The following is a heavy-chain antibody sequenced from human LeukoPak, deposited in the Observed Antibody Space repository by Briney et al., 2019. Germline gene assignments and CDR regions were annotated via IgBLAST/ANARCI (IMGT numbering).Heavy chain of an antibody. CDR2: IIPILGIA. CDR3: DILTGSYYGMDV. Sequence: ASVKVSCKASGGTFSSYAISWARQAPGQGLEWMGRIIPILGIANYAQKFQGRVTITADKSTSTAYMELSSLRSEDTAVYYCDILTGSYYGMDVWGQGTTVTVSS. D-gene: IGHD3-9*01. J-gene: IGHJ6*02. CDR1: GGTFSSYA. V-gene: IGHV1-69*04.